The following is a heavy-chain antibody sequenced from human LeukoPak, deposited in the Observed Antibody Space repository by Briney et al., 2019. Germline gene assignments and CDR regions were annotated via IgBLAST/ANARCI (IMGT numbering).Heavy chain of an antibody. D-gene: IGHD3-10*01. V-gene: IGHV4-59*08. J-gene: IGHJ5*02. CDR2: IYYSGST. CDR3: ASSRPITMVRGVIGGNSGWFDP. Sequence: SETLSLTCTVSGGSISSYYWSWIRQPPGPGLEWIGYIYYSGSTNYNPSLKSRVTISVATSKNQFSLKRSSVTAADTAVYYCASSRPITMVRGVIGGNSGWFDPWGQGTLVTVSS. CDR1: GGSISSYY.